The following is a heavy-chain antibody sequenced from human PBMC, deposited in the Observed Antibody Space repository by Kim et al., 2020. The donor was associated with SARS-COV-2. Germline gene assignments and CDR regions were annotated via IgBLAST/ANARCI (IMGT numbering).Heavy chain of an antibody. V-gene: IGHV1-3*01. J-gene: IGHJ4*02. Sequence: ASVKVSCKASGYTFTSYAMHWVRQAPGQRLEWMGWINAGNGNTKYSQKFQGRVTITRDTSASTAYMELSSLRSEDTAVYYCARDPLRELAVVAATFDYWGQGTLVTVSS. CDR1: GYTFTSYA. D-gene: IGHD2-15*01. CDR2: INAGNGNT. CDR3: ARDPLRELAVVAATFDY.